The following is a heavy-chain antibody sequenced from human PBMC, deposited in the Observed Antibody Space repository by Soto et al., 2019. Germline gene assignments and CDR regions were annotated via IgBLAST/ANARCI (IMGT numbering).Heavy chain of an antibody. CDR2: INHSGST. D-gene: IGHD5-12*01. CDR3: AKRPLWQRNYYSYYYGMEV. J-gene: IGHJ6*02. V-gene: IGHV4-34*01. CDR1: GGSFSGYY. Sequence: TSETLSLTCAVYGGSFSGYYWSWIRQPPGKGLEWIGEINHSGSTNYNPSLKSRVTISVDTSKNPFSLKLSSVTAADTAVDYCAKRPLWQRNYYSYYYGMEVGGQGPRVT.